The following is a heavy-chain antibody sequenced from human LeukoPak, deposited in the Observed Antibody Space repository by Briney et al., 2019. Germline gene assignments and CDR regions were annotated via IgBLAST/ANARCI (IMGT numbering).Heavy chain of an antibody. CDR2: ISSSSSTI. D-gene: IGHD6-19*01. Sequence: GGSLRLSCAASGFTFSSYSMNWVRQAPGKGLEWVSYISSSSSTIYYADSVKGRFTISRDNSKNTLYLQMNSLRAEDTAVYYCAKVVAVAGLSGRYYWGQGTLVTVSS. CDR3: AKVVAVAGLSGRYY. V-gene: IGHV3-48*01. CDR1: GFTFSSYS. J-gene: IGHJ4*02.